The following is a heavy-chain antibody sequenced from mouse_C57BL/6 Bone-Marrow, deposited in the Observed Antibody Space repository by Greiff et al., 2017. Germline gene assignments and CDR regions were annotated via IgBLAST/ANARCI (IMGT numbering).Heavy chain of an antibody. Sequence: EVKLEESGPGMVKPSQSLSLTCTVTGYSITSGYDWHWIRHFPGNKLEWMGYISYSGSTNYNPSLKSRISITHDTSKNHFFLKLNSVTTEDTATYYCARCGYYVDFDYWGQGTTLTVSS. D-gene: IGHD2-3*01. CDR3: ARCGYYVDFDY. CDR2: ISYSGST. J-gene: IGHJ2*01. V-gene: IGHV3-1*01. CDR1: GYSITSGYD.